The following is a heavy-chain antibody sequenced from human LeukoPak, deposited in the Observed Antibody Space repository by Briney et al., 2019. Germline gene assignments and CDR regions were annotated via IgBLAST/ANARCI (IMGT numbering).Heavy chain of an antibody. D-gene: IGHD6-19*01. Sequence: SETLSLTCTVSGGSISSYYWSWIRQPPGKGLEWIGYIYYSGSTNYNPPLKSRVTISVDTSKNQFSLKLSSVTAADTAVYYCASTAVAMKNFFDYGGQGTLVTVSS. CDR2: IYYSGST. CDR3: ASTAVAMKNFFDY. CDR1: GGSISSYY. J-gene: IGHJ4*02. V-gene: IGHV4-59*08.